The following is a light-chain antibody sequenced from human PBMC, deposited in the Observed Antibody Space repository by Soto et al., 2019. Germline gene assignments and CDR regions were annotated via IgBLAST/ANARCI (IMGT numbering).Light chain of an antibody. J-gene: IGLJ3*02. CDR1: TGAVTSGYY. Sequence: QTVVTQEPSLTVSPGGTVTLTCASSTGAVTSGYYPNWFQQKLGQAPRALIYGTTNKHSWTPARFSGSLLGDKAALTLSGVQPEDEAEYYCLLYYGGAWVFGGGTKLTVL. CDR2: GTT. CDR3: LLYYGGAWV. V-gene: IGLV7-43*01.